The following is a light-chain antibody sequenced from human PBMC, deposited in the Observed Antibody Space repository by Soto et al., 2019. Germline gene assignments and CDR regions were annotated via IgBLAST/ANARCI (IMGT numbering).Light chain of an antibody. Sequence: EIVLTQSPATLSLSPGNRATLSCRASQSVSGYLAWYQQKPGQAPRLLIYDASNRATGIPTRFSGSGSGTEFTRTITSREPEDFAVYYCRQRSNWPSTFGGGTKVEI. CDR3: RQRSNWPST. CDR1: QSVSGY. CDR2: DAS. V-gene: IGKV3-11*01. J-gene: IGKJ4*01.